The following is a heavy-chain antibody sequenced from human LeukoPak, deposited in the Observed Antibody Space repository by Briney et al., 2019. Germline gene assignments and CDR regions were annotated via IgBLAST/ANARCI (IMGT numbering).Heavy chain of an antibody. Sequence: PSETLSPTCTVSGGSISSYYWSWIRQPPGKGLEWIGYIYYSGSTNYNPSLKSRVTISVDTSKNQFSLKLSSVTAAGTAVYYCARWGTGSGYYTFDYWGQGTLVTVSS. V-gene: IGHV4-59*01. J-gene: IGHJ4*02. D-gene: IGHD3-22*01. CDR1: GGSISSYY. CDR2: IYYSGST. CDR3: ARWGTGSGYYTFDY.